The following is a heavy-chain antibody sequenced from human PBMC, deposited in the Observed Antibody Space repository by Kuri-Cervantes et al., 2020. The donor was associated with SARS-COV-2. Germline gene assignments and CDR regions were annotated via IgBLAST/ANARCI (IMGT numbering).Heavy chain of an antibody. D-gene: IGHD1/OR15-1a*01. CDR1: GFTFRGHW. J-gene: IGHJ4*02. CDR3: VRDWEHGYFDY. CDR2: INPDGSYT. V-gene: IGHV3-74*01. Sequence: GESLKISCAASGFTFRGHWLHWVRQAPGKGLVWVSRINPDGSYTNHAVSVKGRFTLSRDNANNMLSLEMHSLRAEAADVYYCVRDWEHGYFDYWGQGTLVTVYS.